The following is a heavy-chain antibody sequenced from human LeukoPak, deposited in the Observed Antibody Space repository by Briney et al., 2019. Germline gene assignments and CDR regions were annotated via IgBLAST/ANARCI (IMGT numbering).Heavy chain of an antibody. CDR2: ISYDGSNK. D-gene: IGHD5-24*01. V-gene: IGHV3-30*04. CDR3: ARRDDHNGRDY. J-gene: IGHJ4*02. CDR1: GFTFNSYA. Sequence: GGSLRLSCAASGFTFNSYAIHWVRQAPGKGLEWVAVISYDGSNKYYAESVKGRFTISRDNSKNTLYLQMSSLRAEDTAMYYCARRDDHNGRDYWGQGTLVTVSS.